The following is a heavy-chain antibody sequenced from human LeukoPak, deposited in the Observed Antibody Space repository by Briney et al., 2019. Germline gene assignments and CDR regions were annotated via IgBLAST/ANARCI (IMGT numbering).Heavy chain of an antibody. CDR3: ARGVGLTQGGTFDY. J-gene: IGHJ4*02. V-gene: IGHV4-38-2*02. Sequence: SETLSLTCTVSGYSISSGFYWGWIRQPPGKRLEWIGSIYHSGSTHYNSSLKSRVTISVDTSKNQLSLKLSSVTAADTAVYYCARGVGLTQGGTFDYWGQGTLVTVSS. CDR2: IYHSGST. CDR1: GYSISSGFY. D-gene: IGHD1-1*01.